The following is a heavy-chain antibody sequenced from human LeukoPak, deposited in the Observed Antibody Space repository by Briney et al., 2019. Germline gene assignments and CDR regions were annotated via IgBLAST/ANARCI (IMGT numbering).Heavy chain of an antibody. V-gene: IGHV3-53*01. Sequence: GGSLRLSCAASGFTVSSNYMSWVRQAPGKGLEWVSVIYGGGSTYYADSVKGRFTISRDNSKNTLYLQMNSLRAEDTAVYYCARTYGSGSYYGAFDIWGQGTMVTVSS. CDR1: GFTVSSNY. CDR2: IYGGGST. J-gene: IGHJ3*02. CDR3: ARTYGSGSYYGAFDI. D-gene: IGHD3-10*01.